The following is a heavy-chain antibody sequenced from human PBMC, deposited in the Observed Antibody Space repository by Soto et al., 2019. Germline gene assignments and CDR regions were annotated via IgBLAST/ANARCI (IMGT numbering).Heavy chain of an antibody. CDR1: GFTFSSYA. CDR2: ISYDGSNK. J-gene: IGHJ6*02. Sequence: QVQLVESGGGVVQPGRSLRLSCAASGFTFSSYAMHWVRQAPGKGLEWVAVISYDGSNKYYADSVKGRFTISRDNSKNTLYLQMNSLRAEDTAVYYCVRDQLATNLAYYGMDVWGQGTTVTVSS. D-gene: IGHD5-12*01. CDR3: VRDQLATNLAYYGMDV. V-gene: IGHV3-30-3*01.